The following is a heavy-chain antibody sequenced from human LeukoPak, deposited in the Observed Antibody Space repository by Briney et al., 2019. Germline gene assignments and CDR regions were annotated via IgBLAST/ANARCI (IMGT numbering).Heavy chain of an antibody. Sequence: SETLSLTCIVSGGSVTSGTYHWGWIRQPPGKGLEWIGSVYFDGGTHYKPSLQSRVTISVDTSKNQFSLRLSSVTAAETALYYRARDHYYDGRGRFDPWGQGTLVTVSS. CDR3: ARDHYYDGRGRFDP. J-gene: IGHJ5*02. CDR1: GGSVTSGTYH. V-gene: IGHV4-39*07. CDR2: VYFDGGT. D-gene: IGHD3-16*01.